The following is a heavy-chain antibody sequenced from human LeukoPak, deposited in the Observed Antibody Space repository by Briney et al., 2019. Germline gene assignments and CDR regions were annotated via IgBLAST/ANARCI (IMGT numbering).Heavy chain of an antibody. CDR2: ISSNGGST. J-gene: IGHJ1*01. D-gene: IGHD3-22*01. CDR1: GFTFSSYA. CDR3: AKEGYYDSSGYYHEYFQH. Sequence: GGSLRLSCSASGFTFSSYAMHWVRQAPGKGLEYVSAISSNGGSTYYADSVKGRFTISRDNSKNTLYLQMNSLRAEDTAVYYCAKEGYYDSSGYYHEYFQHWGQGTLVTVSS. V-gene: IGHV3-64*04.